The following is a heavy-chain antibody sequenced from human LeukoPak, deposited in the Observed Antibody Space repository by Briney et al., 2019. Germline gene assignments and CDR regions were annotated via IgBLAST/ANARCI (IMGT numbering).Heavy chain of an antibody. CDR3: ARVVGSYYFDY. J-gene: IGHJ4*02. CDR1: GFTFSSYS. D-gene: IGHD1-26*01. Sequence: PGGSLRLSCAASGFTFSSYSMNWIRQAPGKGLEWVSSISSSSSYIYYADSVKGRFTISRDNAKNSLYLQMNSLRAEDTAVYYCARVVGSYYFDYWGQGTLVTVSS. V-gene: IGHV3-21*01. CDR2: ISSSSSYI.